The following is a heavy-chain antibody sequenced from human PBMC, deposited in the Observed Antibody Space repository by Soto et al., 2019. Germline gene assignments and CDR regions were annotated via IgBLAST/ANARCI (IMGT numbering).Heavy chain of an antibody. CDR3: TNLSWYFDL. CDR2: MYYTGST. J-gene: IGHJ2*01. Sequence: QVQLQESGPGLVKPSETLSLTCTVSGGSISSCFWCWIRHPPGQGQEWNGYMYYTGSTNYNPSLNTRVTISVDTSKSQCSLQPCSVTAADTAVCYCTNLSWYFDLGGRETLVTVSS. V-gene: IGHV4-59*01. CDR1: GGSISSCF.